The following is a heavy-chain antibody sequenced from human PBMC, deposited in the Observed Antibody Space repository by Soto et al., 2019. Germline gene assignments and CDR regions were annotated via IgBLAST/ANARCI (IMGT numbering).Heavy chain of an antibody. J-gene: IGHJ3*02. CDR3: ARDLRDIVVVVAARDAFDI. D-gene: IGHD2-15*01. Sequence: ASVKVSCKASGYTFTSYGISWVRQAPGQGLEWMGWISAYNGNTNYAQKLQGRVTMTTDTSTSTAYMELRSLRSDDTAVYYCARDLRDIVVVVAARDAFDIWGQGTMVTVSS. CDR1: GYTFTSYG. V-gene: IGHV1-18*01. CDR2: ISAYNGNT.